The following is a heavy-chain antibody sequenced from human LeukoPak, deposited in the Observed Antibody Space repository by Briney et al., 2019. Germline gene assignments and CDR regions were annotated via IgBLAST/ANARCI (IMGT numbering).Heavy chain of an antibody. D-gene: IGHD2-2*02. CDR1: GFTFSNYW. V-gene: IGHV3-74*01. CDR3: ARGPVVVVPAAIHYYYYYYMDV. Sequence: GGSLRLSCAASGFTFSNYWMHWVRQAPGKGLVWVSRINSDGSSTSYADSVKGRFTISRDNAKNTLYLQMNSLRAEDTAVYYCARGPVVVVPAAIHYYYYYYMDVWGKGTTVTVSS. CDR2: INSDGSST. J-gene: IGHJ6*03.